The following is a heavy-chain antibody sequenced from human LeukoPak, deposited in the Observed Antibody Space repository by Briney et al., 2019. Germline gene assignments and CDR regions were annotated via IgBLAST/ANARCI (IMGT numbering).Heavy chain of an antibody. Sequence: GASVKVSCKASGYTFTRYYMHWVRQAPGQGLEWMGIINPSGGSTTYAQKFQGRVTITADESTSTAYMELSSLRSEDTAVYYCARGRMAGTYVFDSWGQGTLVTVSS. CDR3: ARGRMAGTYVFDS. CDR2: INPSGGST. V-gene: IGHV1-46*01. CDR1: GYTFTRYY. D-gene: IGHD6-19*01. J-gene: IGHJ4*02.